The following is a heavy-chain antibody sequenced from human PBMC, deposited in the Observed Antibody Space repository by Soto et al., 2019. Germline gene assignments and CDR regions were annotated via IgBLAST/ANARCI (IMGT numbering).Heavy chain of an antibody. CDR1: GFTFSSYW. CDR2: INSDGSST. Sequence: EVQLVESGGGLVQPGGSLRLSCAASGFTFSSYWMHWVHQAPGKGLVWVSRINSDGSSTSYADSVKGRFTISRDNAKNTLYLQMNSLRAEDTAVYYCARVGYSSGWYIWFDPWGQGTLVTVSS. J-gene: IGHJ5*02. CDR3: ARVGYSSGWYIWFDP. D-gene: IGHD6-19*01. V-gene: IGHV3-74*01.